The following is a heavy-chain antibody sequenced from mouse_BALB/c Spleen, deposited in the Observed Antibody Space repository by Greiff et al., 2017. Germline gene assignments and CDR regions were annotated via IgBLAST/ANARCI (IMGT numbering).Heavy chain of an antibody. CDR3: ARYTPDGYYAMDY. V-gene: IGHV3-8*02. CDR2: ISYSGST. J-gene: IGHJ4*01. D-gene: IGHD2-3*01. Sequence: EVQVVESGPSLVKPSQSLSLTCSVTGYSFTSGYWNWFRKFPGNKLEYMGYISYSGSTYYNPSLKSRISITRDTSKNQYYLLLNSVTTEETATYDCARYTPDGYYAMDYWGQGTSVTVSS. CDR1: GYSFTSGY.